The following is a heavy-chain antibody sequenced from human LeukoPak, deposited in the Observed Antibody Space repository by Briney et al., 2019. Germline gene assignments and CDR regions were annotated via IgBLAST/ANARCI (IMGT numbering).Heavy chain of an antibody. CDR3: ARDPQGGTTSDAFDI. J-gene: IGHJ3*02. V-gene: IGHV4-59*01. CDR1: GGSISSYY. CDR2: VYCSGTA. D-gene: IGHD1-1*01. Sequence: PSETLSLTCTVSGGSISSYYWSWIRQPPGKGLEWIGYVYCSGTANYNPSLKSRVTISVDTSKNQFSLKLSSVTAADTAVYFCARDPQGGTTSDAFDIWGQGTKVTVSS.